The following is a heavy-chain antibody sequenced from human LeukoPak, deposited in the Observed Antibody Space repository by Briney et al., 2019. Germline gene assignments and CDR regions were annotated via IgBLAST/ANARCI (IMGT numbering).Heavy chain of an antibody. CDR1: GGSISSYY. D-gene: IGHD3-22*01. Sequence: SETLSLTCTVSGGSISSYYWSWIRQPPGKGLEWIGYIYYSGGTDYNPSLKSRVTISVDTSKNQFSLKLSSVTAADTAVYYCASREIDSSGYYDYWGQGTLVTVSS. CDR2: IYYSGGT. V-gene: IGHV4-59*08. J-gene: IGHJ4*02. CDR3: ASREIDSSGYYDY.